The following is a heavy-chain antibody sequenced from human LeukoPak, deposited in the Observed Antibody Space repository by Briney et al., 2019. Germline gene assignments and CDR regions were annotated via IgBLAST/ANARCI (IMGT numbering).Heavy chain of an antibody. J-gene: IGHJ1*01. CDR1: GGSISSYY. V-gene: IGHV4-59*01. D-gene: IGHD3-10*01. CDR2: IYYSGST. CDR3: ARLGLSMVRGLSHAEYFQH. Sequence: SETLSLTCTVSGGSISSYYWSWIRQPPGKGLEWIGYIYYSGSTNYNPSLKSRVTISVDTSKNQFSLKLSSVTAADTAVYYCARLGLSMVRGLSHAEYFQHWGQGTLVTVSS.